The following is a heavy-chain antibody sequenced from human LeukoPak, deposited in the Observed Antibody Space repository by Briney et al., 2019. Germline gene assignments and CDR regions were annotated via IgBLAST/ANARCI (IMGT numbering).Heavy chain of an antibody. CDR1: GGSISSSSYY. Sequence: PSETLSLTCTVSGGSISSSSYYWGWIRQPPGKGLEWIGSIYYSGSTNYNPSLKSRVTISVDTFKNQYSLKLSSVTAADTAVYYCARSGVFTGYDAFDIWGQGTRVTVSS. CDR2: IYYSGST. D-gene: IGHD3-3*01. CDR3: ARSGVFTGYDAFDI. V-gene: IGHV4-39*01. J-gene: IGHJ3*02.